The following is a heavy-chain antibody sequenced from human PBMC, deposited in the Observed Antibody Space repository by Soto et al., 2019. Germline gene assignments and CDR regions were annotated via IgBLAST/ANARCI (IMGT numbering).Heavy chain of an antibody. CDR2: VSYDGSNK. CDR1: GFTFGSYG. CDR3: AKDVRDLRNDYFLDY. Sequence: QVQLVESGGGVVQPGRSLRLSCAASGFTFGSYGMHWVRQTATKGLEWVAVVSYDGSNKYYADSVKGRFTISRDNSKNTLYLQMHSTRTADTAVYYCAKDVRDLRNDYFLDYWGQGTLVTVSS. J-gene: IGHJ4*02. D-gene: IGHD3-16*01. V-gene: IGHV3-30*18.